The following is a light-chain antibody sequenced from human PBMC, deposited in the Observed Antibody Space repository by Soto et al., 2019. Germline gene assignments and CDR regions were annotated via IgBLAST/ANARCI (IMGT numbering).Light chain of an antibody. CDR1: QTVSHNY. Sequence: EIVLTQSPGTLSLSPGERATLSCRASQTVSHNYLAWYQHRPGQPPRLLIFDASRRASGIPDRVSGSGSGTDFTLNISGLEPDDFAVYYCQFFVRSSYIFGQGTKLEIK. CDR3: QFFVRSSYI. V-gene: IGKV3-20*01. J-gene: IGKJ2*01. CDR2: DAS.